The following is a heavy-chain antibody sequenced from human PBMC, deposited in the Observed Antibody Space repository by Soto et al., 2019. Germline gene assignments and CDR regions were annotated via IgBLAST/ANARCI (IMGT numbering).Heavy chain of an antibody. Sequence: EVQLVESGGGLVLPGGSLRLSCAASGFDFSNAWMHWVRQAPGKGLLWVSHINSDGSLTTYADSVKGRFTISRDNAMNTVYLQMHGLGPEDTAVYYCARDDSYGMHVWGQGTTVTVSS. D-gene: IGHD2-21*02. CDR3: ARDDSYGMHV. CDR2: INSDGSLT. CDR1: GFDFSNAW. V-gene: IGHV3-74*03. J-gene: IGHJ6*02.